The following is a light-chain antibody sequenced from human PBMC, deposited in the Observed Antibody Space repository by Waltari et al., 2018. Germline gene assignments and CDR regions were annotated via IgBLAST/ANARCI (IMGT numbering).Light chain of an antibody. CDR2: DAS. J-gene: IGKJ1*01. Sequence: DIQMTQSPSPLSASVGDRVTITCQASQDITNYLNWYQQRTGKAPKLLIYDASNLETGVPSRFSGSGSGTDFTFTISSLQPEDVATYYCQQYENFPWTFGQGTKVEVK. V-gene: IGKV1-33*01. CDR3: QQYENFPWT. CDR1: QDITNY.